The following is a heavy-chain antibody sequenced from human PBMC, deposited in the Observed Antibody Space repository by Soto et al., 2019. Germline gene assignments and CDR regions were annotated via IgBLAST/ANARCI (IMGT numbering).Heavy chain of an antibody. J-gene: IGHJ4*02. CDR1: GFTISSFG. Sequence: QVLLVESGGGVVQPGRSLRISCAVSGFTISSFGMHWVRQAPGKGLEWVAVISDDGSSKHYADSLKGRFTISRDNSNNTLYLQMDSLGPEDTAVYYCAKDRWGDFGDLNLPGYWGQGTLVTVSS. D-gene: IGHD4-17*01. V-gene: IGHV3-30*18. CDR3: AKDRWGDFGDLNLPGY. CDR2: ISDDGSSK.